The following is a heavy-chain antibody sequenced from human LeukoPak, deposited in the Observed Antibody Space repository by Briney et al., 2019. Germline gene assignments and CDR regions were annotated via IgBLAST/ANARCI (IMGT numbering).Heavy chain of an antibody. V-gene: IGHV3-48*01. J-gene: IGHJ4*02. CDR3: ASTYSGSYDSFDY. Sequence: PGGSLRLSCAASGFTFSSYSMNWVRQAPGKGLEWVSYISSSSSTIYYADSVKGRFTISRDNAKNSLYLQMNSLRAEDTAVYYCASTYSGSYDSFDYWGQGTLVTVSS. CDR1: GFTFSSYS. D-gene: IGHD1-26*01. CDR2: ISSSSSTI.